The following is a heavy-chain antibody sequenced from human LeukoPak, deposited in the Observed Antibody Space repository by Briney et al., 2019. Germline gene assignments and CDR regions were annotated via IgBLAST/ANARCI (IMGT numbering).Heavy chain of an antibody. Sequence: GASVKVSCKASGYTFINYAIHWVRQAPGQRLEWMGWIKAGNGDTEYPQTFQGRVTITRDTSASTAYMELNGLRSDDTAIYYCARTWIQLFTPDFDLWGQGTLVTVSS. J-gene: IGHJ4*02. CDR3: ARTWIQLFTPDFDL. CDR1: GYTFINYA. CDR2: IKAGNGDT. V-gene: IGHV1-3*01. D-gene: IGHD5-18*01.